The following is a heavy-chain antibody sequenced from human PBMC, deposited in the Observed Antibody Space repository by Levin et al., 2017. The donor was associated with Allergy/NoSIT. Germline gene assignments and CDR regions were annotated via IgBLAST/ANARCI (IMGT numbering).Heavy chain of an antibody. J-gene: IGHJ4*02. V-gene: IGHV3-7*01. CDR2: IKEDGGEK. CDR1: GFTFRSYC. Sequence: GGSLRLSCAASGFTFRSYCMTWIRQAPGKGLEWVANIKEDGGEKYYVDSVRGRFTIFRDDAENSLYLQMNRLRVEDTAVYYCASSSGGKDSGGYLDYWGQGILVAVSS. D-gene: IGHD2-15*01. CDR3: ASSSGGKDSGGYLDY.